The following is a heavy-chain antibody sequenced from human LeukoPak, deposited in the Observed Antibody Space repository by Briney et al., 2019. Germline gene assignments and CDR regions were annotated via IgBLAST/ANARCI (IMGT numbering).Heavy chain of an antibody. V-gene: IGHV1-69*13. CDR3: ARDLHQWGEGDNWFDP. Sequence: GASVKVSCKASGGTFSSYAISWVRQAPGQGLEWMGGIIPIFGTANYAQKFQGRVTITADESTSTAYMELSSLRSEDTAVYYCARDLHQWGEGDNWFDPWGQGTLVTVSS. CDR2: IIPIFGTA. J-gene: IGHJ5*02. D-gene: IGHD3-10*01. CDR1: GGTFSSYA.